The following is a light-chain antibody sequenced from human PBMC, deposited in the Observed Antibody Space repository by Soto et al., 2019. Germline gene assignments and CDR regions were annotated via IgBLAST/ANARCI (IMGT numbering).Light chain of an antibody. V-gene: IGLV2-8*01. Sequence: QSVLTQPPSVSGSPGQSVTISCTGTSSDVGGYNHVSWYQQHPGKAPKLMIFEVTKRPSGVSDHFSAYKSGNTASLTVSWRRDDDEAEYYCSSYAEGNTFYVCGTGTKVTVL. CDR2: EVT. J-gene: IGLJ1*01. CDR3: SSYAEGNTFYV. CDR1: SSDVGGYNH.